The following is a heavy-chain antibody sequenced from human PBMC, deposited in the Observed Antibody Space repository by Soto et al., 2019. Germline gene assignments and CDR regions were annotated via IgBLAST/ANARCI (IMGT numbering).Heavy chain of an antibody. Sequence: SETLSLTCAVSGGSISSSNWWSWVRQPPGKGLEWIGEIYHSGSTNYNPSLKSRVTISVDGAKNQFSLKMTSVTAADTGLYYCAARPYYYYGLDVRGKGTTVTVSS. CDR1: GGSISSSNW. CDR2: IYHSGST. D-gene: IGHD3-10*01. V-gene: IGHV4-4*02. J-gene: IGHJ6*04. CDR3: AARPYYYYGLDV.